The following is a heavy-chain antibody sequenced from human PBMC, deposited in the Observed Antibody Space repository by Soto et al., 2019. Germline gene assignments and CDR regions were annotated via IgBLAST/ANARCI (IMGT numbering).Heavy chain of an antibody. CDR3: VRDQDTYGQAVFNS. CDR2: IRTDGTTT. J-gene: IGHJ4*02. CDR1: GFTLSSRW. D-gene: IGHD2-15*01. V-gene: IGHV3-74*01. Sequence: EVQLVESGGGLVQPGGSLRLSCVVSGFTLSSRWMHWFRQTLGKGLVWVLRIRTDGTTTNYADSVKGRFTISRDNAKNTLYLHMNSLRPEDTAMYYCVRDQDTYGQAVFNSWGQGTLVTVSS.